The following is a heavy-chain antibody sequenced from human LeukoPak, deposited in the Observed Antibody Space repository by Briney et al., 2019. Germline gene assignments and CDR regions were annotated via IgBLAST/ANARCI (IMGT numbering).Heavy chain of an antibody. V-gene: IGHV3-9*01. CDR3: AARFRDGLDI. Sequence: GRSLRLSCAASGFTFDDYAMHWVRQAPGKGLVWVSRISGDGGSTEYADSVKGRFAISRDNAKNTLYLQMNSLRAEDTAVYYCAARFRDGLDIWGQGTMVTVSS. J-gene: IGHJ3*02. CDR2: ISGDGGST. CDR1: GFTFDDYA.